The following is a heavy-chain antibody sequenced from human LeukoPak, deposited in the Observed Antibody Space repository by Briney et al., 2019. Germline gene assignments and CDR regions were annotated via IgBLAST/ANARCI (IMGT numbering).Heavy chain of an antibody. V-gene: IGHV3-30*02. J-gene: IGHJ5*02. CDR1: GFTFSSYG. CDR3: VPYCSSSSCYTGP. CDR2: IRYDGGNK. D-gene: IGHD2-2*02. Sequence: PGGSLRHSCAASGFTFSSYGMHWVRQAPGKGLEWVAFIRYDGGNKYYADSVKGRFTISRDNSKNTLYLQMNSLRAEDTAVYYCVPYCSSSSCYTGPWGPGPLVTVSS.